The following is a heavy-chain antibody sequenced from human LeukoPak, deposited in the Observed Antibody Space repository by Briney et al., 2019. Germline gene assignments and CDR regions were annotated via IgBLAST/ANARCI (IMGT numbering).Heavy chain of an antibody. J-gene: IGHJ6*02. D-gene: IGHD2-15*01. CDR1: GNTFTSYY. CDR3: AREAYCGGSCYLIYYYYGMDV. Sequence: GASVKVSCKASGNTFTSYYMHWVRQAPGQGLEWMGIINPSGGSTSYAQKFQGRVTMTRDTSTSTVYMELSSLRSEDTAVYYCAREAYCGGSCYLIYYYYGMDVWGQGTTVTVSS. CDR2: INPSGGST. V-gene: IGHV1-46*01.